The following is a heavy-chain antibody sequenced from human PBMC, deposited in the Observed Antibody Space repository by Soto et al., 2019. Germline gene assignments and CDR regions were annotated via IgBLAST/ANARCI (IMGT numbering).Heavy chain of an antibody. J-gene: IGHJ6*03. V-gene: IGHV4-34*01. Sequence: SETLSLTCAVYGGSFSGYYWSWIRQPPGKGLEWIGEINHSGSTNYNPSLKSRVTISVDTSKNQFSLKLSSVTAADTAVYYCARGSLEVPAAMHRDYYYYYYMDVWGKGTTVTVSS. CDR3: ARGSLEVPAAMHRDYYYYYYMDV. CDR1: GGSFSGYY. CDR2: INHSGST. D-gene: IGHD2-2*01.